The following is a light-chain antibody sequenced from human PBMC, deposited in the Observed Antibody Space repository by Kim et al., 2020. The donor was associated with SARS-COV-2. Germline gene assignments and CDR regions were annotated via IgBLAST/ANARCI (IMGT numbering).Light chain of an antibody. J-gene: IGKJ1*01. CDR3: QQSYSSLWT. Sequence: DIQMTQSPSSLSASVGDRVTITCRTSQTISTYLNWYQVQPGKAPKLLIYAASSLQSGVPSRFSGSGSGTDFTLTISSLQPEDFATYYCQQSYSSLWTFGQGTKVDIK. V-gene: IGKV1-39*01. CDR1: QTISTY. CDR2: AAS.